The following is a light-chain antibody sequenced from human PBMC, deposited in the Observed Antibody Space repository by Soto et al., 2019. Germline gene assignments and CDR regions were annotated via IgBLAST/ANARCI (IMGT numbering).Light chain of an antibody. Sequence: IVLTQSPGTLSLSPGERATLSCRASQSVSSKYLAWYQQKPGQAPRLLIYGATSRATGIPDRFSGSGSGIDCTITISRLEPEDFAVYYCQQYGGSPSYTFGQGTMLEIK. J-gene: IGKJ2*01. CDR3: QQYGGSPSYT. CDR2: GAT. CDR1: QSVSSKY. V-gene: IGKV3-20*01.